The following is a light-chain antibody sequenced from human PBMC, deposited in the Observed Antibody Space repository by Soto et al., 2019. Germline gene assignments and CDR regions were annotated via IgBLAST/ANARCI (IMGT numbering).Light chain of an antibody. CDR2: DVS. V-gene: IGLV2-14*03. CDR3: CSYTSFSTYV. CDR1: SIYVGGTNH. J-gene: IGLJ1*01. Sequence: QSSLTRPASVSGSPGQSNNISCSVTSIYVGGTNHVSWYLQHPGEAPKLIMYDVSNRPSGVSDRFFGSKADNTATLTVSGLQAEDEADYYCCSYTSFSTYVFGTGTKVTVL.